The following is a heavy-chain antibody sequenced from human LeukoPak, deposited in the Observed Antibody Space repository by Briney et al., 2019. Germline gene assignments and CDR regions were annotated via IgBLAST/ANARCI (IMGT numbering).Heavy chain of an antibody. D-gene: IGHD1-26*01. CDR2: ISRSGATT. Sequence: GGSLRLSCSGSGFIVGEYGMSWVRQPPGKGLQWVSGISRSGATTGYADSVKGRFTISRDNAKNFVYLQMDRLRAEDTALYYCARIDPVGRTWGQGTLVFVSA. V-gene: IGHV3-20*04. CDR1: GFIVGEYG. J-gene: IGHJ4*02. CDR3: ARIDPVGRT.